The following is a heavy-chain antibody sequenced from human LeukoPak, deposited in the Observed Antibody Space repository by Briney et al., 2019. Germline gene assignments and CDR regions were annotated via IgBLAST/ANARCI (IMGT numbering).Heavy chain of an antibody. CDR1: GFTFSSYA. V-gene: IGHV3-23*01. CDR2: ISGSGGST. CDR3: AIVIGSGWSHDY. D-gene: IGHD6-19*01. Sequence: GGSLRLSCAASGFTFSSYAMSWVRQAPGKGLEWVSAISGSGGSTYYADSVKGRFTISRDNSKNTLYLQMYSLRAEDTAVYYCAIVIGSGWSHDYWGQGTLVTVSS. J-gene: IGHJ4*02.